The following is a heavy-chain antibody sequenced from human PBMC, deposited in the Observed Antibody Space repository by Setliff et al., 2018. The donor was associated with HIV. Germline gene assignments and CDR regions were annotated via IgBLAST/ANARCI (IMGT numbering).Heavy chain of an antibody. V-gene: IGHV1-2*06. D-gene: IGHD6-6*01. Sequence: ASVKVSCKASGYTFTDYFIHWVRQAPGQGLEWMGRINPSRHNTIYAPRYQGRVTMTRDTSISTAYMELSSLKSEDTAVYYCARDPTGGAARFDYWGQGTLVTVSS. CDR1: GYTFTDYF. CDR2: INPSRHNT. CDR3: ARDPTGGAARFDY. J-gene: IGHJ4*02.